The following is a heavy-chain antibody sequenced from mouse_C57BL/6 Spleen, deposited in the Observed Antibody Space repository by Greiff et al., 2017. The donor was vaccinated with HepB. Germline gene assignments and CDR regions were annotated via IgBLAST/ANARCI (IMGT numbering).Heavy chain of an antibody. Sequence: QVQLQQSGAELVKPGASVKISCKASGYAFSSYWMNWVKQRPGKGLEWIGQIYPGDGDTNYNGKFKGKATLTADKSSSTAYMQLSSLTSEDSAVYFCARGATVVAREYWGQGTTLTVSS. D-gene: IGHD1-1*01. CDR3: ARGATVVAREY. J-gene: IGHJ2*01. V-gene: IGHV1-80*01. CDR1: GYAFSSYW. CDR2: IYPGDGDT.